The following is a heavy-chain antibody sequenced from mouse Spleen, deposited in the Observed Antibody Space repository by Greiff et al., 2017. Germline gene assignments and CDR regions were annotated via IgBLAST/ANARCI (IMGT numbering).Heavy chain of an antibody. CDR3: ARRGRYDEGWYFDV. Sequence: EVKLMESGPELVKPGASVKIPCKASGYTFTDYNMDWVKQSHGKSLEWIGDINPNNGGTIYNQKFKGKATLTVDKSSSTAYMELRSLTSEDTAVYYCARRGRYDEGWYFDVWGAGTTVTVSS. D-gene: IGHD2-14*01. CDR2: INPNNGGT. J-gene: IGHJ1*01. V-gene: IGHV1-18*01. CDR1: GYTFTDYN.